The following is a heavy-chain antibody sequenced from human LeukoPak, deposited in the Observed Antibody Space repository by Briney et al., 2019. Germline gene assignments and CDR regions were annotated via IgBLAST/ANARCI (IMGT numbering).Heavy chain of an antibody. V-gene: IGHV3-7*01. CDR1: GFTFRNYW. Sequence: GGSLRLSCATTGFTFRNYWMSWVRQAPGKGLEWVANIKQGGSEKYYVDSVKGRFTISRDNAKNSLSLQMNSLTADDTAEYYCVRFDGGYFNFWGQGTLVTVSS. J-gene: IGHJ4*02. D-gene: IGHD4-23*01. CDR2: IKQGGSEK. CDR3: VRFDGGYFNF.